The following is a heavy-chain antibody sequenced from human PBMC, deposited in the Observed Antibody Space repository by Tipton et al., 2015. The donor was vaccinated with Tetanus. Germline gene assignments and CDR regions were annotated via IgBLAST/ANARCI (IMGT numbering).Heavy chain of an antibody. J-gene: IGHJ4*02. CDR2: IYPGDSDT. CDR3: AREHYYESSGYPPQTYYFDY. Sequence: QLVQSGAEVKKPGESLKISCKGSGYSFTSYWIGWVRQMHGKGLEWMGIIYPGDSDTRYSPSFQGQVTISADKSISTAYLRWSSLKASDTAMYYCAREHYYESSGYPPQTYYFDYWGQGTLVTVSS. CDR1: GYSFTSYW. V-gene: IGHV5-51*01. D-gene: IGHD3-22*01.